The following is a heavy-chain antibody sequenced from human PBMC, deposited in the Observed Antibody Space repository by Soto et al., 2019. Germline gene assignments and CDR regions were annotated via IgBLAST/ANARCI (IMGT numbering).Heavy chain of an antibody. CDR1: GGSISSYY. CDR3: ARRDDYNSFDY. J-gene: IGHJ4*02. CDR2: IYYSGST. Sequence: QVQLQESGPGLVKPSETLSLTCTVSGGSISSYYWSWIRQPPGKGLEWIGYIYYSGSTNYNPSLKSRVTISVDTSKNQFSLKLSSVTAADTAVYYCARRDDYNSFDYWGQGTLVTVSS. V-gene: IGHV4-59*01. D-gene: IGHD4-4*01.